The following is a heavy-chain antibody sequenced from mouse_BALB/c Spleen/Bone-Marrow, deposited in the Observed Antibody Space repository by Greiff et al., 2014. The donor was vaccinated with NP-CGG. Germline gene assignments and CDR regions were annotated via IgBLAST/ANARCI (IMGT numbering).Heavy chain of an antibody. V-gene: IGHV1-14*01. Sequence: VQLQQSGPELVKPGASVKMSCKASGYTFTSYVMPWVKQKPGQGLEWIGCINPYNDGTKYNEKFKGKATLTSDKSSSTAYMELSSLTSEDSAVCYCAREGGYDEDYFDYWGQGTTLTVSS. CDR1: GYTFTSYV. CDR3: AREGGYDEDYFDY. J-gene: IGHJ2*01. D-gene: IGHD2-2*01. CDR2: INPYNDGT.